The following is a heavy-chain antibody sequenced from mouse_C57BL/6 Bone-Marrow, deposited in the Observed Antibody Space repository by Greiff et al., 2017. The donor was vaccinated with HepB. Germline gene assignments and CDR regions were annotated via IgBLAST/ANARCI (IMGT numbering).Heavy chain of an antibody. CDR3: ARYYYGSSYGYFDV. D-gene: IGHD1-1*01. CDR1: GYSITSGYY. J-gene: IGHJ1*03. Sequence: DVQLVESGPGLVKPSQSLSLTCSVTGYSITSGYYWNWIRQFPGNKLEWMGYISYDGSNNYNPSLKNRISITRDTSKNQFFLKLNSVTTEDTATYYCARYYYGSSYGYFDVWGTGTTVTVSS. V-gene: IGHV3-6*01. CDR2: ISYDGSN.